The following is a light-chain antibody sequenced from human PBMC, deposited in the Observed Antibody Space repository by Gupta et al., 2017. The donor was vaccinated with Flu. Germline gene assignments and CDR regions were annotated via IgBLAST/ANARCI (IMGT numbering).Light chain of an antibody. CDR2: GVT. J-gene: IGLJ2*01. Sequence: SALPQPASVSGPLAQSITISCTGTSSDIGSYNYVSWYQQHPGQAPKLWIYGVTNRPSGVSNRFSASKSGDTASLTTPGLQAEDEADDYCSSYISSSTLGFGGGTKLTVL. V-gene: IGLV2-14*01. CDR3: SSYISSSTLG. CDR1: SSDIGSYNY.